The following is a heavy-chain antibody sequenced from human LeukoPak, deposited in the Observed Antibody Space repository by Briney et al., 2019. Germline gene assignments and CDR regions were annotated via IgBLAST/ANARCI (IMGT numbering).Heavy chain of an antibody. CDR2: INSGSDII. V-gene: IGHV3-48*01. Sequence: GGSLRLSCAASGFTFPTYHMVWVRQSPGKGLEWLAYINSGSDIIYYTDSVKGRFTISRDNAKDSLYLEMISLRAEDTAVYFCARGRGYCSRTTCWYFDYWGQGTLVTVSS. J-gene: IGHJ4*02. D-gene: IGHD2-2*01. CDR3: ARGRGYCSRTTCWYFDY. CDR1: GFTFPTYH.